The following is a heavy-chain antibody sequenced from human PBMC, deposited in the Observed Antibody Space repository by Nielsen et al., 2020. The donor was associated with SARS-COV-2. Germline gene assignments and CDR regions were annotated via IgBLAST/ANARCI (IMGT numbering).Heavy chain of an antibody. V-gene: IGHV4-59*13. D-gene: IGHD1-1*01. CDR2: IYYSGST. J-gene: IGHJ5*02. CDR3: ERAEVQRWSPCRQLYNWFDP. CDR1: GGSFSSYY. Sequence: SETLSLTCTVSGGSFSSYYWSWIRQLPGKGLEWIGYIYYSGSTNYNPSLKSRVTISVDTSKNQFSLKQSSVTAADTAVYYCERAEVQRWSPCRQLYNWFDPWGQGTLVTVSS.